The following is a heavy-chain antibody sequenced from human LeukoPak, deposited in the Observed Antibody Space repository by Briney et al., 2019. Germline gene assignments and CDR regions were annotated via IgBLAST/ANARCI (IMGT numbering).Heavy chain of an antibody. J-gene: IGHJ5*02. CDR3: AGGTYSGYDS. V-gene: IGHV6-1*01. D-gene: IGHD5-12*01. CDR2: TYYRSKLYN. Sequence: SQTLSLTCALSGDSLSSNSAAWNWVRQSPSRGLEWLGRTYYRSKLYNDSAVSVKSRITINPDTSKNQFSLQLNSVTPEDTAVYYCAGGTYSGYDSWGQGTLVTVSS. CDR1: GDSLSSNSAA.